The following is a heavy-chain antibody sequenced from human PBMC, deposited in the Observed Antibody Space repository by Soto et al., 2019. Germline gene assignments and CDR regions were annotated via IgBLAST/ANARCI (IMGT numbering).Heavy chain of an antibody. Sequence: PGGSLRLSCAASGFTFSSYAMHWVRQAPGKGLEWVAVISYDGSNKYYADSVKGRFTISRDNSKNTLYLQMNSLRAEDTAVYYCARDRLIGYGDYVFDYWGQGPLGTASP. CDR2: ISYDGSNK. CDR3: ARDRLIGYGDYVFDY. V-gene: IGHV3-30-3*01. D-gene: IGHD4-17*01. CDR1: GFTFSSYA. J-gene: IGHJ4*02.